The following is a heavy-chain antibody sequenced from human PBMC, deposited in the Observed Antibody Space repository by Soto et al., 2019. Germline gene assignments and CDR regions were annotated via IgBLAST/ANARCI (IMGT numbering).Heavy chain of an antibody. Sequence: GESLKISCKGSGYSFTSYWISWVRQMTGKGLEWMGRIDPSDSYTNYSPSFQGHVTISADKSISTAYLQWSSLKASDTAMYYCARHTPDFWSGYSRDYGMDVWGQGTTVTAP. CDR3: ARHTPDFWSGYSRDYGMDV. J-gene: IGHJ6*02. V-gene: IGHV5-10-1*01. CDR2: IDPSDSYT. CDR1: GYSFTSYW. D-gene: IGHD3-3*01.